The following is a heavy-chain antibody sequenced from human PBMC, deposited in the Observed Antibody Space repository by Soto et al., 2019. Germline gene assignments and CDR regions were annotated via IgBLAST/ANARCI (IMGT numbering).Heavy chain of an antibody. CDR2: ISAYNGNT. D-gene: IGHD3-3*01. Sequence: ASVKLSCKASGYTFTIYGIIWVRQAPGQGLEWMGWISAYNGNTNYAQKLQGRVTMTTDTSTSTAYMELRSLRSDDTAVYYCARREWLLGKIDPWGQGTLVTVSS. CDR3: ARREWLLGKIDP. CDR1: GYTFTIYG. V-gene: IGHV1-18*01. J-gene: IGHJ5*02.